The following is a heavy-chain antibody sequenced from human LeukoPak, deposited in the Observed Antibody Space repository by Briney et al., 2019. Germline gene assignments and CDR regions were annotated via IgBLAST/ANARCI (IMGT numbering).Heavy chain of an antibody. CDR3: ARQVRSGWYRGYFDS. D-gene: IGHD6-19*01. J-gene: IGHJ4*02. Sequence: GESLKISCKGSRYSFTSYWIGWVRQMPGKGLEWMGIIYPGDSDTRYSPSFQGQVTISADKSISTAYLQWSSLKASDTAMYYCARQVRSGWYRGYFDSWGQGTLVTVSS. CDR2: IYPGDSDT. CDR1: RYSFTSYW. V-gene: IGHV5-51*01.